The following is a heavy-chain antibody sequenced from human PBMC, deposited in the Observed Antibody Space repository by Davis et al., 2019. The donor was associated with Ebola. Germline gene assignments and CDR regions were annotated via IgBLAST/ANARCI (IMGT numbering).Heavy chain of an antibody. J-gene: IGHJ3*01. D-gene: IGHD2-2*01. CDR2: INHRGST. V-gene: IGHV4-34*01. Sequence: PSETLSLTCTVYGGSFSGYYWSWIRQPPGKGLEWIGEINHRGSTNDNPSLKSRVTISVDTSKNQFSLKLSSVTAADTAVYYCAREGPYCSTTSCYLTGHSDAFDLWGQGTMVTVSS. CDR3: AREGPYCSTTSCYLTGHSDAFDL. CDR1: GGSFSGYY.